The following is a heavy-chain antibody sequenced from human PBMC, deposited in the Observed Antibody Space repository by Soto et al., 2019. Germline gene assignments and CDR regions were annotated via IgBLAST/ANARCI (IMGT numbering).Heavy chain of an antibody. D-gene: IGHD6-13*01. CDR1: GGSISSSNW. Sequence: QVQLQESGPGLVKPSGTLSLTCAVSGGSISSSNWWSWVRQPPGKGLEWMGEIYQSGSTKYNPSLKSRVTISVDKSKNQFSLKLSSVTAADTAVYYCASRPTGSSWHFDYWGQGTLVTFSS. CDR2: IYQSGST. V-gene: IGHV4-4*02. J-gene: IGHJ4*02. CDR3: ASRPTGSSWHFDY.